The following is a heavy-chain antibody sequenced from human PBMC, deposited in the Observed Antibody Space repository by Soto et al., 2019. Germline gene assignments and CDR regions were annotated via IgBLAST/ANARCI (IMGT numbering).Heavy chain of an antibody. V-gene: IGHV1-2*04. CDR1: GYTFTGYY. D-gene: IGHD3-3*01. CDR3: ARGSVQYYYMDV. J-gene: IGHJ6*03. Sequence: ASVKVSCKASGYTFTGYYMHWVRQAPGQGLEWMGWINPNSGGTNYAQKFQGWVTMTRDTSISTAYMELSRLRSDDTAVYYYARGSVQYYYMDVWGKGTTVTVSS. CDR2: INPNSGGT.